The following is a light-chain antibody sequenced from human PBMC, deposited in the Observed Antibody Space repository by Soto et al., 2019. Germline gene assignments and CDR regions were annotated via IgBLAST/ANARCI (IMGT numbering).Light chain of an antibody. CDR1: QSVSSNL. CDR3: RQYGRSLASA. V-gene: IGKV3-20*01. CDR2: GAS. Sequence: EIVLAQSPGTLSLSPGERATLSCRASQSVSSNLLAWYQEKPGQAPRLLIYGASTRATGIPDRFSGSGSGTDFTLAISTLVPEDFAVYYCRQYGRSLASAIGGGTKVEI. J-gene: IGKJ4*01.